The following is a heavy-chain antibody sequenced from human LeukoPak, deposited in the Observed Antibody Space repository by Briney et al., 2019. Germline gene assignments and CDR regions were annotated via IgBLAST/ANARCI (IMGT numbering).Heavy chain of an antibody. CDR1: GFTFSYYS. CDR3: ARDKGGTAMGVFDC. Sequence: GGSLRLSCAASGFTFSYYSMNWVRQAPGKGLEWVSSMTGTSGHTYYADSVKGRFTISRDNTKNSLYLQMNSLRAEDTAVYYCARDKGGTAMGVFDCWGQGTLVTVSS. D-gene: IGHD5-18*01. CDR2: MTGTSGHT. V-gene: IGHV3-21*01. J-gene: IGHJ4*02.